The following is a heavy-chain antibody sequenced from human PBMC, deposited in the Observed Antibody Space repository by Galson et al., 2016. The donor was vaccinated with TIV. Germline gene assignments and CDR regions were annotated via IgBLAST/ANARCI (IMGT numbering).Heavy chain of an antibody. Sequence: SVKVSCKASGGAFSNYGISWVRQAPGQRLEWMGGIIPIFRTVHYAQRFQGRVTITADESTSTAYMELSSLRSEDTAVYYCARGDVYDSLDGWGQGTLVTVSS. J-gene: IGHJ4*02. V-gene: IGHV1-69*13. CDR2: IIPIFRTV. CDR3: ARGDVYDSLDG. CDR1: GGAFSNYG. D-gene: IGHD3-22*01.